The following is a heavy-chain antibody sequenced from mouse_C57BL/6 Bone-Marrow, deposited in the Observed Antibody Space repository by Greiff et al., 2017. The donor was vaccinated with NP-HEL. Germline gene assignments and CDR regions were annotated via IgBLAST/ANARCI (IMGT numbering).Heavy chain of an antibody. CDR2: IYPNNGGN. CDR1: GYTFTDYY. J-gene: IGHJ3*01. D-gene: IGHD1-1*01. Sequence: EVKLEESGPELVKPGASVKMSCKASGYTFTDYYMHWVKQSHGKSLEWIGYIYPNNGGNGYNQQFKGKATLTVDKSSSTAYMELRSLTSEDSAVYYCAREGIYYYGSSYGERAWFAYWGQGTLVTVSA. V-gene: IGHV1-34*01. CDR3: AREGIYYYGSSYGERAWFAY.